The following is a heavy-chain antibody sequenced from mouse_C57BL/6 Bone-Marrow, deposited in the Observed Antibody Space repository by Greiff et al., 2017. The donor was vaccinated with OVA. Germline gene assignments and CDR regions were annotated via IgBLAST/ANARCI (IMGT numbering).Heavy chain of an antibody. V-gene: IGHV1-22*01. D-gene: IGHD2-3*01. CDR3: ARIYDGYLSWFAY. J-gene: IGHJ3*01. Sequence: VQLQQSGPELVKPGASVKMSCKASGYTFTDYNMHWVKQSHGKSLEWIGYINPNNGGTSYNQKFKGKATLTVDKSSSTAYMQLSSLTSEDSAVYYCARIYDGYLSWFAYWGQGTLVTVSA. CDR1: GYTFTDYN. CDR2: INPNNGGT.